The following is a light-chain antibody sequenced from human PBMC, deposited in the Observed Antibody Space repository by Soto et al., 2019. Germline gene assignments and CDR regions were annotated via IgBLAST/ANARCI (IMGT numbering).Light chain of an antibody. CDR3: AAWDDRLNVWV. CDR1: SSNIGNNA. J-gene: IGLJ3*02. V-gene: IGLV1-36*01. CDR2: YND. Sequence: QSVLTQPPSVSEAPRQRVTISCSGSSSNIGNNAVNWYQQLPGKAPKLLIYYNDLVPSGVSDRFSGSKSGTSASLDISGLQSGDEADYYCAAWDDRLNVWVFGGGTKVTVL.